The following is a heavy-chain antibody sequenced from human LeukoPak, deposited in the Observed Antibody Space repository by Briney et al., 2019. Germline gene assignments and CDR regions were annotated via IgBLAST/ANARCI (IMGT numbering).Heavy chain of an antibody. V-gene: IGHV1-69*13. CDR1: GGTFSSYA. Sequence: SVKVSCKASGGTFSSYAISWVRQAPGQGLEWMGGIIPIFGTANYAQKFQGRVTITADESMSTAYMELSSLRSEDTAVYYCARCRYYYDSSGYYYPDYWGQGTLVTVSS. D-gene: IGHD3-22*01. J-gene: IGHJ4*02. CDR3: ARCRYYYDSSGYYYPDY. CDR2: IIPIFGTA.